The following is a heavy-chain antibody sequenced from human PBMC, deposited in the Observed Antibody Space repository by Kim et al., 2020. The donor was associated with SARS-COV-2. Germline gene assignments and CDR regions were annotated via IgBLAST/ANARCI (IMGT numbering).Heavy chain of an antibody. CDR3: ARDLRYYDSSGYYY. D-gene: IGHD3-22*01. CDR2: ISYDGSNK. Sequence: GGSLRLSCAASGFTFSSYAMHWVRQAPGKGLEWVAVISYDGSNKYYADSVKGRFTISRDNSKNTLYLQMNSLRAEDTAVYYCARDLRYYDSSGYYYWGQGTLVTVSS. V-gene: IGHV3-30*04. J-gene: IGHJ4*02. CDR1: GFTFSSYA.